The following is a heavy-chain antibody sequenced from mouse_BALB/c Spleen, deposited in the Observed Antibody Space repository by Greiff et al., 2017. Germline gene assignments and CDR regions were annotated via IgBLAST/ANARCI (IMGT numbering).Heavy chain of an antibody. D-gene: IGHD2-10*02. CDR3: NAEYDFDV. CDR2: IDPENGDT. CDR1: GFNIKDYY. J-gene: IGHJ1*01. Sequence: VQLQQSGAELVRSGASVKLSCTASGFNIKDYYMHWVKQRPEQGLEWIGWIDPENGDTEYAPKFQGKATMTADTSSNTAYLQLSSLTSEDTAVYYCNAEYDFDVWSAGTTVTVSS. V-gene: IGHV14-4*02.